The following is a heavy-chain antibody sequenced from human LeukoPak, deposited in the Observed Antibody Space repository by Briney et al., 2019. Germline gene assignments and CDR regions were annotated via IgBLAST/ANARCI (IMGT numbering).Heavy chain of an antibody. CDR2: INHSGSTT. CDR1: GGSFSDYY. V-gene: IGHV4-34*01. Sequence: PETLSLTCTVYGGSFSDYYWTWIRQPPGKGLEWIGEINHSGSTTNYNPSLKNRVTISVDMSKNQFSLKLISVTAADAAVYYCARRRWGYGSGSYDYWGQGTLVTVSS. CDR3: ARRRWGYGSGSYDY. J-gene: IGHJ4*02. D-gene: IGHD3-10*01.